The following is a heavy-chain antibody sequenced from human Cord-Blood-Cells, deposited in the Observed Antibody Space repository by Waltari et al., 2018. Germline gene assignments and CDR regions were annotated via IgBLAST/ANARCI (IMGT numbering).Heavy chain of an antibody. CDR1: GGSISSSSYY. CDR2: IYYSGTT. D-gene: IGHD3-22*01. J-gene: IGHJ4*02. Sequence: QLQLQESGPGLVKPSETLSLTCTVSGGSISSSSYYWGWIRQPPGKGLEWIGSIYYSGTTYYNPSLKSRVTISVDPSKNQFSLKLSSVTAADTAVYYCARHPPPYYDSSGYDYWGQGTLVTVSS. CDR3: ARHPPPYYDSSGYDY. V-gene: IGHV4-39*01.